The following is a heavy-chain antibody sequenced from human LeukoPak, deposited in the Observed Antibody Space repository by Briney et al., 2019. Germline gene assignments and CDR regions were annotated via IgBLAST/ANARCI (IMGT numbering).Heavy chain of an antibody. CDR1: GYTFTGYY. Sequence: ASVKVSCKASGYTFTGYYMHWVRQAPGQGLEWMGWINTNSGGTNYAQKFQGRVTMTRDTSISTAYMELSRLRSDDTAVYYCARDRRYSYGYSNWFDPWGQGTLVTVSS. V-gene: IGHV1-2*02. CDR2: INTNSGGT. CDR3: ARDRRYSYGYSNWFDP. J-gene: IGHJ5*02. D-gene: IGHD5-18*01.